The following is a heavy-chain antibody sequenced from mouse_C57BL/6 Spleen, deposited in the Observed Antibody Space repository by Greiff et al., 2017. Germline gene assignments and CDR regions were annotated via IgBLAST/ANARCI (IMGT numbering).Heavy chain of an antibody. V-gene: IGHV1-75*01. D-gene: IGHD1-1*01. CDR2: IFPGSGST. CDR1: GYTFTDYY. CDR3: AREAYGSSYRYFDV. Sequence: VKLQESGPELVKPGASVKISCKASGYTFTDYYINWVKQRPGQGLEWIGWIFPGSGSTYYNEKFKGKATLTVDKSSSTAYMLLSSLTSEDSAVYFCAREAYGSSYRYFDVWGTGTTVTVSS. J-gene: IGHJ1*03.